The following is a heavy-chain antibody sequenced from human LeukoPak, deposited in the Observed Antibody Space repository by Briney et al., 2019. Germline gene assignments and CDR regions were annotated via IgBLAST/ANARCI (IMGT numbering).Heavy chain of an antibody. CDR1: GFTFSSYA. D-gene: IGHD5-18*01. CDR2: ISYDGSNK. CDR3: ARDPATWIQLWFGWFDP. V-gene: IGHV3-30-3*01. J-gene: IGHJ5*02. Sequence: PGGSLRLSCAASGFTFSSYAMHWVRQAPGKGLEWVAVISYDGSNKYYADSVKGRFTISRDNSKNMLYLQMNSLRAEDTAVYYCARDPATWIQLWFGWFDPWGQGTLVTVSS.